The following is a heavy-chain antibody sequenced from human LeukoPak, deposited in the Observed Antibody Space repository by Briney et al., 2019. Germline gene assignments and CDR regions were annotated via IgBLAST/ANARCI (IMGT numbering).Heavy chain of an antibody. CDR3: AIHPSDSSGYFSY. CDR2: IDTKTGNP. J-gene: IGHJ4*02. V-gene: IGHV7-4-1*02. D-gene: IGHD3-22*01. Sequence: ASVKVSCKASGYTFSSCAINWVRQAPGQGLEYMGWIDTKTGNPTYAQGFTGRFVFSLDTSVSTAYLQISSLKAEDTAVYYCAIHPSDSSGYFSYWGQGTLVTVSS. CDR1: GYTFSSCA.